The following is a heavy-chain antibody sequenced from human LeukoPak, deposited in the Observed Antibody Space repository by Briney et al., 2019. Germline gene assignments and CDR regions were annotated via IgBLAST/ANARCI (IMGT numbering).Heavy chain of an antibody. J-gene: IGHJ4*02. Sequence: GGSLRLSCAASGFTFDDYTTHWVRQAPGKGLEWVSLISWDGGSTYYADSVKGRFTISRDNSKNSLYLQMNSLRTEDTALYYCAKDKAAMVRGEKGYYFDYWGQGTLVTISS. CDR1: GFTFDDYT. CDR3: AKDKAAMVRGEKGYYFDY. D-gene: IGHD3-10*01. CDR2: ISWDGGST. V-gene: IGHV3-43*01.